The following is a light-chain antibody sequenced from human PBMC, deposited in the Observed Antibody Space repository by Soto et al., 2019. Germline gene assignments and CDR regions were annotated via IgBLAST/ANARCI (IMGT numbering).Light chain of an antibody. V-gene: IGKV1-13*02. CDR3: QQFNSYRGT. CDR2: DAS. J-gene: IGKJ2*01. CDR1: QGISSA. Sequence: AIQLTQSPSSLSASVGDRVTITCRASQGISSALAWYQQKPGKAPKLLIYDASSLESGVPSRFSGSGSWTDFTLTISSLQHEDFATYYCQQFNSYRGTFGQGTKLEIK.